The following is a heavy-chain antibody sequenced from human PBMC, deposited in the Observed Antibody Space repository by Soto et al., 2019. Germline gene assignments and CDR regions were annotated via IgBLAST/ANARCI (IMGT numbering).Heavy chain of an antibody. CDR3: ARAPTYYYDSSGSRGYYYYYYGMDV. J-gene: IGHJ6*02. CDR2: ISSSSSYI. V-gene: IGHV3-21*01. CDR1: GFTFSSYS. Sequence: LRLSCAASGFTFSSYSMNWVRQAPGKGLEWASSISSSSSYIYYADSVKGRFTISRDNAKNSLYLQMNSLRAEDTAVYYCARAPTYYYDSSGSRGYYYYYYGMDVWGQGTTVTVSS. D-gene: IGHD3-22*01.